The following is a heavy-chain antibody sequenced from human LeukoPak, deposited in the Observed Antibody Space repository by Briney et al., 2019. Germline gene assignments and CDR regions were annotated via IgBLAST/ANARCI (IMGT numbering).Heavy chain of an antibody. Sequence: PGGTLRLSCVASGFNFEFHGMSWVRQAPGKGLEWVSAISGSGDTTYYRDSVKGRFTIFRDNSKNTVYMQMNSLRADDTAVYYCARDVAMLTPDFDYWGQGTLVTVSS. CDR3: ARDVAMLTPDFDY. J-gene: IGHJ4*02. CDR1: GFNFEFHG. CDR2: ISGSGDTT. V-gene: IGHV3-23*01. D-gene: IGHD3-9*01.